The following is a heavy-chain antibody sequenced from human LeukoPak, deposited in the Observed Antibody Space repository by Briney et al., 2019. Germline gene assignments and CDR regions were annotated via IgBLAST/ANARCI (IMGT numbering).Heavy chain of an antibody. Sequence: SETLSLTCAVYGGSFSGYYWSWIRQPPGKGLEWIGEINHSGSTNYNPSLKSRVTISVDTSKNQFSLKLSSVTAADTAVYYCARGLSYYYDSSGSGKGFDPWGQGTLVTVSS. CDR2: INHSGST. D-gene: IGHD3-22*01. V-gene: IGHV4-34*01. CDR1: GGSFSGYY. CDR3: ARGLSYYYDSSGSGKGFDP. J-gene: IGHJ5*02.